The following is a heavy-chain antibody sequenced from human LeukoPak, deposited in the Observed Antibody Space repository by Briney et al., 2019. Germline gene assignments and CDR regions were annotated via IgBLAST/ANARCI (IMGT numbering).Heavy chain of an antibody. D-gene: IGHD6-19*01. CDR2: ISAYDGNT. Sequence: ASVKVSCKASGYTFTSYGISWVRQAPGQGLEWMGWISAYDGNTNYAQKLQGRVTMTTDTSTSTAYMELRSLSSDDTAVYYCARERPGIAVAGTVFAYWGQGTLVTVSS. V-gene: IGHV1-18*01. CDR1: GYTFTSYG. J-gene: IGHJ4*02. CDR3: ARERPGIAVAGTVFAY.